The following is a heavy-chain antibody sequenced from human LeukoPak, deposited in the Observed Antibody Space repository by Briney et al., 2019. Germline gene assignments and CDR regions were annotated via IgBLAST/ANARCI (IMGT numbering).Heavy chain of an antibody. Sequence: SETLSLTCTVSGGSLSGRSWSWIRQPPGKGLEWIGYFHVSGTTNYNPSLQSRVTISVDMSKNQFSLRLSSLTAADAAVYFCARGSGWYDPWGQGTLVTVSS. D-gene: IGHD1-26*01. J-gene: IGHJ5*02. CDR2: FHVSGTT. CDR1: GGSLSGRS. V-gene: IGHV4-59*11. CDR3: ARGSGWYDP.